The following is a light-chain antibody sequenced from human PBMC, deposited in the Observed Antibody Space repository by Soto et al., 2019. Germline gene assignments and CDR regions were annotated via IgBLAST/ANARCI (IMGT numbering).Light chain of an antibody. Sequence: SALTHPASLSGAPGQSITISRPGTNGDVGGYNYVSWYQQHPGKAPKLMIYDVSNRPSGVSNRFSGSKSGNTASLTISGLQAEDEADYYCSSYTSSSTLLYVFGTGTKVTVL. CDR2: DVS. CDR1: NGDVGGYNY. CDR3: SSYTSSSTLLYV. J-gene: IGLJ1*01. V-gene: IGLV2-14*01.